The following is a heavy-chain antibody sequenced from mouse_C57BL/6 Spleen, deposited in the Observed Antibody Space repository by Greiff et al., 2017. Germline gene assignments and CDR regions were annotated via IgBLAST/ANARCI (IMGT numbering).Heavy chain of an antibody. J-gene: IGHJ1*03. CDR2: IYYSGTI. V-gene: IGHV3-5*01. CDR3: ARAYGSSYGWYFDV. D-gene: IGHD1-1*01. Sequence: VQLKQSGPGLVKPSQTVFLTCTVTGISITTGNYRWSWIRQFPGNKLEWIGYIYYSGTITYNPSLTSRTTITRDTPKNQFFLEMNSLTAEDTATYYCARAYGSSYGWYFDVWGTGTTVTVSS. CDR1: GISITTGNYR.